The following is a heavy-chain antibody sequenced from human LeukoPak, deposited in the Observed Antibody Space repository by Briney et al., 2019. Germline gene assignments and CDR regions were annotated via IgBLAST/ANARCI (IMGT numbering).Heavy chain of an antibody. V-gene: IGHV5-51*01. D-gene: IGHD5-24*01. Sequence: GESLKISCKGSGYSFTSYWIGWVLQMPGKDLEWMGIIYPGDSDTRYSPSFQGQVTISADKSISTAYLQWSSLKASDTAMYCCARLSRRVGYNLAYWGQGTLVTVSS. CDR2: IYPGDSDT. J-gene: IGHJ4*02. CDR1: GYSFTSYW. CDR3: ARLSRRVGYNLAY.